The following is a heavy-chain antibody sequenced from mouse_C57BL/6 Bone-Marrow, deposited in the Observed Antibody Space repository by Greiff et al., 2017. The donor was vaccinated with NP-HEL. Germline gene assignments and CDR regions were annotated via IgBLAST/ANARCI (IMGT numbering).Heavy chain of an antibody. J-gene: IGHJ3*01. CDR3: AREWGYDGFAY. V-gene: IGHV5-17*01. CDR2: ISSGSSTI. CDR1: GFTFSDYG. Sequence: EVMLVESGGGLVKPGGSLKLSCAASGFTFSDYGMHWVRQAPEKGLEWVAYISSGSSTIYYADTVKGRVTISRDTAKNTLFLQMTSLRSEDTAMYYCAREWGYDGFAYWGQGTLVTVSA. D-gene: IGHD2-2*01.